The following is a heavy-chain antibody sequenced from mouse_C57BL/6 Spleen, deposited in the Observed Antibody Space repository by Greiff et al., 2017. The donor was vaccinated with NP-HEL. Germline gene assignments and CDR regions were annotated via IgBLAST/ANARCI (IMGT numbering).Heavy chain of an antibody. V-gene: IGHV1-72*01. D-gene: IGHD1-1*01. CDR1: GYTFTSYW. CDR3: TVVADYAMDY. Sequence: QVQLQQPGAELVKPGASVKLSCKASGYTFTSYWMHWVKQRPGRGLEWIGRIDPNSGGTKYNEKFKSKATLTVDKPSSTAYVQLSSLTSEDSAVYYCTVVADYAMDYWGQGTSVTVSS. CDR2: IDPNSGGT. J-gene: IGHJ4*01.